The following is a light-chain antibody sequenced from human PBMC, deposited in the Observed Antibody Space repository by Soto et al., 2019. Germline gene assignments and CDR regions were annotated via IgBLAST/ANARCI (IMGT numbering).Light chain of an antibody. CDR3: SSYTSSSTRV. Sequence: QSALTQPASVSGSPGQSITISCTGTSSDVGDYNYVSWYQQHTGKAPKLVIFDVSDRPSGVSNRFSGYKSGNTASLTISGLQAEAEADYYCSSYTSSSTRVFGTGTKVTVL. V-gene: IGLV2-14*01. CDR2: DVS. J-gene: IGLJ1*01. CDR1: SSDVGDYNY.